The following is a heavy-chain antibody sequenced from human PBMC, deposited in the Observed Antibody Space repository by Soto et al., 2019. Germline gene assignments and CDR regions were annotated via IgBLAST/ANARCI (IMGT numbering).Heavy chain of an antibody. V-gene: IGHV4-30-2*02. Sequence: SQTLSLTCAVSGGSISSRGYSWSWIRQPPGKGLEWIGYIYHSGSTYYHPSLKSRVTISIDTSKSQFYLKLTSVTAADTAIYYCATRFYSSGVLFDYWGPGTQVTVSS. D-gene: IGHD3-10*01. CDR1: GGSISSRGYS. CDR2: IYHSGST. J-gene: IGHJ4*02. CDR3: ATRFYSSGVLFDY.